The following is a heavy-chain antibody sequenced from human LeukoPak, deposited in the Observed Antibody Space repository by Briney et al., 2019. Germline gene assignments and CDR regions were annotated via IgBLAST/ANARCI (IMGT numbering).Heavy chain of an antibody. Sequence: SETLSLTCTVSGGSISSGDYYWSWIRQPPGKGLEWIGYIYYSGGTYYNPSLKSRLTISVDSSKNQFSLKLSSVTAADTAVYYCASWGYYGMDVWGQGTTVTVSS. V-gene: IGHV4-30-4*02. CDR2: IYYSGGT. CDR1: GGSISSGDYY. J-gene: IGHJ6*02. CDR3: ASWGYYGMDV. D-gene: IGHD3-16*01.